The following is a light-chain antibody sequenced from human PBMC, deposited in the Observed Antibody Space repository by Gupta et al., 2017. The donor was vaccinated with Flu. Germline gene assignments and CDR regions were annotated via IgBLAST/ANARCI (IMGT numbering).Light chain of an antibody. J-gene: IGKJ2*01. CDR2: KVP. Sequence: DIVMTQTPLSLSVTLGQPASISCRSSQSFVHSDGNTYLSWLQQRPGQPPRLLIYKVPKRFSGVPDRFSGSGAGTDFTLKISRVEAEDVGVYYCVQATQFPRTIGQGTKLEIK. CDR1: QSFVHSDGNTY. V-gene: IGKV2-24*01. CDR3: VQATQFPRT.